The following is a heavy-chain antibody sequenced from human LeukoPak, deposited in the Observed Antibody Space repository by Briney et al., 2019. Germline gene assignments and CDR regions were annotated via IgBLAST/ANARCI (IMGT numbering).Heavy chain of an antibody. J-gene: IGHJ4*02. CDR3: ATDVGGSMFDY. CDR2: ISGNALNT. V-gene: IGHV3-23*01. Sequence: QAGGSLRLSCAASGFIFSAYGMSWVRQAPGKGLEWVSTISGNALNTHYADSVKGRFTISRDNSKNTLSLQLNSLRAEDTALYYCATDVGGSMFDYWGRGTLVTVSS. D-gene: IGHD3-16*01. CDR1: GFIFSAYG.